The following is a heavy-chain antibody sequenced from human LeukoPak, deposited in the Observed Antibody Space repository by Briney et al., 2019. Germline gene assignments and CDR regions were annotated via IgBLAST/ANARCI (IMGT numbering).Heavy chain of an antibody. Sequence: PGESLKISCKGSGYSFTSYWIGWVRQMPGKGLEWMGIIYPGDSDTRYSPSFQGQVTISADKSISTAYLQWSSLKASDTAMYYCARGPKYYDILTEGSRLYYFDYWGQGTLVTVSS. CDR1: GYSFTSYW. CDR2: IYPGDSDT. V-gene: IGHV5-51*01. CDR3: ARGPKYYDILTEGSRLYYFDY. D-gene: IGHD3-9*01. J-gene: IGHJ4*02.